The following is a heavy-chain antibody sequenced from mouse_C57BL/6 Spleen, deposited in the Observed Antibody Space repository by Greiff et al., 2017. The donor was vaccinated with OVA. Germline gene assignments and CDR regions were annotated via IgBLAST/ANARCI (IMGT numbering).Heavy chain of an antibody. CDR1: GFNIKDYY. Sequence: VHVKQSGAELVRPGASVKLSCTASGFNIKDYYMHWVKQRPEQGLEWIGRIDPEDGDTEYAPKFQGKATMTADTSSNTAYLQLSSLTSEDTAVYYCTTRGAKYYFDDWGQGTTLTVSS. V-gene: IGHV14-1*01. J-gene: IGHJ2*01. D-gene: IGHD3-1*01. CDR2: IDPEDGDT. CDR3: TTRGAKYYFDD.